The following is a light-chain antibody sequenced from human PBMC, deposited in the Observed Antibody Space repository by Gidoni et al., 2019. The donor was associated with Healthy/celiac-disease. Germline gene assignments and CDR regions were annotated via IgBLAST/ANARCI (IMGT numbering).Light chain of an antibody. CDR2: GAS. V-gene: IGKV3-20*01. CDR3: QQYCSSPPIT. Sequence: EIVLTQSPGTLSLSPGERATLSCRASQRVSSRYLAWYQQKPGQAPRLLIYGASSRATDIPDRFSVSGSGTDFTLTISRLEPEDFAVYYCQQYCSSPPITVGQGTRLEIK. CDR1: QRVSSRY. J-gene: IGKJ5*01.